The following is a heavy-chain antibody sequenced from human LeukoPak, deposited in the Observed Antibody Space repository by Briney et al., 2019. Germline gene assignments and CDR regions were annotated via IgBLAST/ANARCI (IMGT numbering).Heavy chain of an antibody. CDR3: ARHASTYFYDSSGPSYYYYYMDV. CDR1: GVSFNPYY. V-gene: IGHV4-34*01. D-gene: IGHD3-22*01. J-gene: IGHJ6*03. Sequence: SETLSLTCAVYGVSFNPYYWSWVRQPPGKGLEWIGEINHSGDTNYNPSLKSRVTIAVDTSKNQFSLKLSAVTAADTAVYYCARHASTYFYDSSGPSYYYYYMDVWAKGTTVTISS. CDR2: INHSGDT.